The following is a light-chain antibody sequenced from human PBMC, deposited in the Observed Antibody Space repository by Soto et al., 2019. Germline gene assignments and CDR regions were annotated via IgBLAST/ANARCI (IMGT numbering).Light chain of an antibody. V-gene: IGKV1-39*01. J-gene: IGKJ5*01. CDR3: QQANSFPIT. Sequence: DIRMTHSPSSLSASVGDRVTMACVASQSISSYLNWYQQKPGKAPKLLIYTASSLQSGVPSRFSGSGSGTDFTLTISSLQPEDFATYYCQQANSFPITFGQGTRLEIK. CDR1: QSISSY. CDR2: TAS.